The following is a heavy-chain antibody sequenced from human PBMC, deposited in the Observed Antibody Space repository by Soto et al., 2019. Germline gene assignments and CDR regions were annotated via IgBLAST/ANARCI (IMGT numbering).Heavy chain of an antibody. J-gene: IGHJ4*02. Sequence: QLQLQESGPGLVKPSETLSLTCTVSGGSISSSSYYWGWIRQPPGKGLEWIGSIYYSGSTYYNPSLKSRVTISVDTSKNQFSLKLSSVTAADTAVYYCARHREMATITNFDYWGQGILVTVSS. CDR1: GGSISSSSYY. CDR3: ARHREMATITNFDY. V-gene: IGHV4-39*01. D-gene: IGHD5-12*01. CDR2: IYYSGST.